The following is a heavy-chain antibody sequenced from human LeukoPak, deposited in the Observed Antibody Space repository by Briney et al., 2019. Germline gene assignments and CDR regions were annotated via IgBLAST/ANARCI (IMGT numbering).Heavy chain of an antibody. Sequence: GASVKVSCKASGYTFTSYYMHWVRQAPGQGLEWMGIINPSGGSTSYAQKFQGRVTMTRDMSTSTVYMELSSLRSEDTAVYYCARGGPGYCSGGSCSNWFDPWGQGTLVTVSS. D-gene: IGHD2-15*01. CDR1: GYTFTSYY. J-gene: IGHJ5*02. CDR3: ARGGPGYCSGGSCSNWFDP. CDR2: INPSGGST. V-gene: IGHV1-46*01.